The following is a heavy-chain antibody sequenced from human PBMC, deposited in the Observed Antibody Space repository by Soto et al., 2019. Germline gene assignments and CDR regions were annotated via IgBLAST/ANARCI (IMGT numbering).Heavy chain of an antibody. J-gene: IGHJ4*02. V-gene: IGHV3-23*01. CDR1: GFTFSSYA. CDR2: ISGSGGST. CDR3: AKFRFGELLSHFDY. Sequence: GGSLRLSCAASGFTFSSYAMSWVRQAPGKGLEWVSAISGSGGSTYYEDSVKGRFTISRDNSKNTLYLQMNSLRAEDTAVYYCAKFRFGELLSHFDYWGQGTLVTVSS. D-gene: IGHD3-10*01.